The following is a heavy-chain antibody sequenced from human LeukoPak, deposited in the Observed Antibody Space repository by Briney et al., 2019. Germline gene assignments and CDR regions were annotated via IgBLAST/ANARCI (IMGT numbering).Heavy chain of an antibody. CDR2: ISGSGGST. D-gene: IGHD3-22*01. V-gene: IGHV3-23*01. CDR1: GFTFSSYA. CDR3: AKDGASSGYYNY. J-gene: IGHJ4*02. Sequence: GGSLRLSCAASGFTFSSYAMSWVRQAPGKGLEWVSAISGSGGSTYYADSVKGRFTISRDNSKNTLYLRMNSLRAEDTAVYYCAKDGASSGYYNYWGQGTLVTVSS.